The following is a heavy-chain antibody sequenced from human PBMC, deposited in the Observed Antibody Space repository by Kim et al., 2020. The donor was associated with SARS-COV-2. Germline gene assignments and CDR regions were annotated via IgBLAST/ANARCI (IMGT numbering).Heavy chain of an antibody. D-gene: IGHD3-16*01. CDR2: IYYSGST. CDR3: ARGWGSRFPFDP. V-gene: IGHV4-39*07. CDR1: GGSISSSSYY. J-gene: IGHJ5*02. Sequence: SETLSLTCTVSGGSISSSSYYWGWIRQPPGKGLEWIGSIYYSGSTYYNPSLKSRVTISVDTSKNQFSLKLSSVTAADTAVYYCARGWGSRFPFDPWGQGTLVTVSS.